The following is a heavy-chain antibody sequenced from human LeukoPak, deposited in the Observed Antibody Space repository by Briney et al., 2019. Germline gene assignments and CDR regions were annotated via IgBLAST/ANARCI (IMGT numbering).Heavy chain of an antibody. CDR1: GGSISSSSYY. CDR2: IYYSGST. V-gene: IGHV4-39*01. D-gene: IGHD2-2*01. CDR3: ARLLVPAAYFDY. J-gene: IGHJ4*02. Sequence: PSETLSLTCTVSGGSISSSSYYWGWIRQPPGKGLEWIGSIYYSGSTYYNPSLKSRVTISVDTSKNQFSLKLSSVTAADTAVYYCARLLVPAAYFDYWGQGTLVTVFS.